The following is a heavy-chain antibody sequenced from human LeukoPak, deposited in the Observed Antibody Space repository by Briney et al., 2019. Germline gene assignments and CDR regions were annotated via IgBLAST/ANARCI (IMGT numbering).Heavy chain of an antibody. D-gene: IGHD2-15*01. V-gene: IGHV4-59*01. CDR1: GGSISSYY. Sequence: PSETLSLTCTASGGSISSYYWSWIRQPPGKGLEWIGYIYYSGSTNYNPSLKSRVTISVDTSKNQFSLKLSSVTAADTAVYYCARDLYCSGGSCRLFDIWGQGTMVTVSS. J-gene: IGHJ3*02. CDR3: ARDLYCSGGSCRLFDI. CDR2: IYYSGST.